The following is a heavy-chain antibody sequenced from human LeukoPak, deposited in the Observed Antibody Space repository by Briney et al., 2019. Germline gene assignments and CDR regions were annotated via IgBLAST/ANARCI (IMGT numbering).Heavy chain of an antibody. D-gene: IGHD3-22*01. CDR1: GFTFSSYA. CDR3: AKDLFLVPYDAFDI. V-gene: IGHV3-23*01. Sequence: GGSLRLSCAASGFTFSSYAMSWVRQAPGKGLEWVSAISGSGGSTYYVYSVKGRFTISRDNSKNQLYLQMNSLRVEDTAVHYCAKDLFLVPYDAFDIWGQGTMVTVSS. J-gene: IGHJ3*02. CDR2: ISGSGGST.